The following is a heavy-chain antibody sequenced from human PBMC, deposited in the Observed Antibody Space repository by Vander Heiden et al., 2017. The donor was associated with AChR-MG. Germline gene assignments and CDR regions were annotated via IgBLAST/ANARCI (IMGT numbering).Heavy chain of an antibody. CDR2: VSSDGGTK. V-gene: IGHV3-30*18. Sequence: QVQLVESGGGVVQPGGSLRLSCAVSGFSFRPYGLHWVSQAPGKGLEWVAVVSSDGGTKFYADSVRDRFAISRDNPKSTLFLQMNSLRAEDTAVYYCAKMGGDPGDGVDYWGQGTLVSVSS. D-gene: IGHD2-21*02. CDR3: AKMGGDPGDGVDY. J-gene: IGHJ4*02. CDR1: GFSFRPYG.